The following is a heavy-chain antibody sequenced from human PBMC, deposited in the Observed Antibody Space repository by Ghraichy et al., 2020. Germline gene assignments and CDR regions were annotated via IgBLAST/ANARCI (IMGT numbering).Heavy chain of an antibody. CDR1: GGSISSGGYY. CDR3: ARDRWGAVTTGYYYYGMDV. V-gene: IGHV4-31*03. Sequence: SETLSLTCTVSGGSISSGGYYWSWIRQHPGKGLEWIGYIYYSGSTYYNPSLKSRVTISVDTSKNQFSLKLSSVTAADTAVYYCARDRWGAVTTGYYYYGMDVWGQGTTVTVSS. D-gene: IGHD4-17*01. J-gene: IGHJ6*02. CDR2: IYYSGST.